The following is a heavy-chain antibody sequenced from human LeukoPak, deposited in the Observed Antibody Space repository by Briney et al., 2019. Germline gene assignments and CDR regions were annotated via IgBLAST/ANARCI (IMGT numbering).Heavy chain of an antibody. V-gene: IGHV3-11*01. D-gene: IGHD6-6*01. J-gene: IGHJ6*03. CDR3: ARDPVVWEYSSSPGYMDV. CDR2: ISSSGSTI. CDR1: GFTFSDYY. Sequence: PGGSLRLSCAASGFTFSDYYMSWIRQAPGKGLEWVSYISSSGSTIYYADSVKGRFTISRDNAKNSLYLQMNSLRSDDTAVYYCARDPVVWEYSSSPGYMDVWGKGTTVTVSS.